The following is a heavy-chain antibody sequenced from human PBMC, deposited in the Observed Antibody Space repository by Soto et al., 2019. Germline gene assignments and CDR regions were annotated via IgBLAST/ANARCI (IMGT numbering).Heavy chain of an antibody. CDR3: ARERKTQNYYYYYGMDV. Sequence: SETLSLTCTVSGGSISSGDYYWSWIRQPPGKGLEWIGYIYYSGSTYYNPSLKSRVTISVDTSKNQFSLKLSSVTAADTAVYYCARERKTQNYYYYYGMDVWGQGTTVTVSS. J-gene: IGHJ6*02. CDR1: GGSISSGDYY. V-gene: IGHV4-30-4*01. CDR2: IYYSGST.